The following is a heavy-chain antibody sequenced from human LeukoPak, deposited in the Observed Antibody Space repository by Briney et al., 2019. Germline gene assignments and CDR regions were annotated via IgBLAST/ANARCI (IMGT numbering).Heavy chain of an antibody. D-gene: IGHD2-2*01. CDR3: ARGNADCSSTSCPLDY. Sequence: GGSLRLSCAASGFTFSSYSMNWVRQAPGKGLEWVSSISSSSSYIYYADSVKGRFTISRDNAKNSLYLQMNSLRAEDTAVYYCARGNADCSSTSCPLDYWGQGTLVTVSS. J-gene: IGHJ4*02. CDR2: ISSSSSYI. V-gene: IGHV3-21*01. CDR1: GFTFSSYS.